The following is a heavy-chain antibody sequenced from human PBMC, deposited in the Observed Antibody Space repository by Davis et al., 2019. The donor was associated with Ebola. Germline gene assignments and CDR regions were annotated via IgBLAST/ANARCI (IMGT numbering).Heavy chain of an antibody. V-gene: IGHV3-23*01. CDR2: FSGSGGST. J-gene: IGHJ6*02. CDR1: GFTFSSYA. CDR3: AKGGYCSGGSGYSDYYYYGMDV. D-gene: IGHD2-15*01. Sequence: GESLKISCAASGFTFSSYAMSWIRQAPGKGLEWVSTFSGSGGSTYYADSVKGRFTISRDNSTNTLYLQMNSLRAEDTAVYYCAKGGYCSGGSGYSDYYYYGMDVWGQGTTVTVSS.